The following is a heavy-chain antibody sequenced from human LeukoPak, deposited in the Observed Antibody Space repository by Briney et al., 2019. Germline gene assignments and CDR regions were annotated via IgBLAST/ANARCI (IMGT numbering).Heavy chain of an antibody. CDR3: ARARDGGVPRDAFDI. CDR2: IIPIFGTA. J-gene: IGHJ3*02. CDR1: GCTFSSYA. V-gene: IGHV1-69*05. Sequence: SGKVSCKASGCTFSSYAISWVRQAPGQGLEWMGGIIPIFGTANYAQKFQGRVTITTDESTSTAYMELSSLRSEDTAVYYCARARDGGVPRDAFDIWGQGTMVTVSS. D-gene: IGHD2-8*02.